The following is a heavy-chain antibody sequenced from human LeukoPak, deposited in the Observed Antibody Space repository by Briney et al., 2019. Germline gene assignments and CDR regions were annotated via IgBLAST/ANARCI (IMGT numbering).Heavy chain of an antibody. V-gene: IGHV3-33*01. D-gene: IGHD4-17*01. CDR2: IWYDGGNK. CDR1: GFTFSNYG. Sequence: GGSLRLSCAVSGFTFSNYGMHWVRQAPGKGLEWVAVIWYDGGNKYYADSVRGRFNISRDNSKETLYLQMNGRRAEDTAVYFCARDGFPGAVTQNEGWWFFDLWGRGTLVTVSS. J-gene: IGHJ2*01. CDR3: ARDGFPGAVTQNEGWWFFDL.